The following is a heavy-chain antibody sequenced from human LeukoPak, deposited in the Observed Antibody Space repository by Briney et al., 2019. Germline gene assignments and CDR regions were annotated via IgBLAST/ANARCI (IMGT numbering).Heavy chain of an antibody. Sequence: PGGSLRLSCAASGFTFSSYSMNWVRQAPGKGLEWVSSISSSSSYIYYADSVKGRFTTPRDNAKNSLYLQMNSLRAEDTAVYYCAREEYSGSYYFDYWGQGTLVTVSS. V-gene: IGHV3-21*01. CDR3: AREEYSGSYYFDY. CDR2: ISSSSSYI. CDR1: GFTFSSYS. D-gene: IGHD1-26*01. J-gene: IGHJ4*02.